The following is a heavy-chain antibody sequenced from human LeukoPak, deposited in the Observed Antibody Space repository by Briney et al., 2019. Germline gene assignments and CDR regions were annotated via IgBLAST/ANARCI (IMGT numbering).Heavy chain of an antibody. Sequence: GGSLRLSCTASEFSFCDYAMSWVRQAPGRGLEWVGFIRSKGYGGTPEYAASVKGRFTISRDDSKSIAYLQMDSLKTEDTALYYCARGGKWELPYYGGQGTLVTVSS. D-gene: IGHD1-26*01. CDR3: ARGGKWELPYY. CDR1: EFSFCDYA. J-gene: IGHJ4*02. CDR2: IRSKGYGGTP. V-gene: IGHV3-49*04.